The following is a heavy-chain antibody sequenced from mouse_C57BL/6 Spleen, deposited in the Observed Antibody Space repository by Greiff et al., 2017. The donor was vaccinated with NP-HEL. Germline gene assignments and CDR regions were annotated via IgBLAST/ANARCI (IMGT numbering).Heavy chain of an antibody. CDR1: GYTFTNYW. CDR2: IYPGGGYT. D-gene: IGHD2-4*01. V-gene: IGHV1-63*01. J-gene: IGHJ2*01. CDR3: ARRGYYDYDGFFDY. Sequence: VKLVESGAELVRPGTSVKMSCKASGYTFTNYWIGWAKQRPGHGLEWIGDIYPGGGYTNYNEKFKGKATLTADKSSSTAYMQFSSLTSEDSAIYYCARRGYYDYDGFFDYWGQGTTLTVSS.